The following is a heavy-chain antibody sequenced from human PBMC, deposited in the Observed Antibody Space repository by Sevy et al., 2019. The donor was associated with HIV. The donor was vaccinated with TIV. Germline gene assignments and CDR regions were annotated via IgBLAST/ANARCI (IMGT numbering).Heavy chain of an antibody. CDR3: ARGRITIFGVVTNLDY. Sequence: ASVKVSCKASGYTFTSYGISWVRQAPGQGLEWMGWISAYNGNTNYAQKLQGRVTMTTDTSTSTAYMELMSLRSDDTAVYYCARGRITIFGVVTNLDYWGQGTLVTVSS. V-gene: IGHV1-18*01. CDR1: GYTFTSYG. D-gene: IGHD3-3*01. CDR2: ISAYNGNT. J-gene: IGHJ4*02.